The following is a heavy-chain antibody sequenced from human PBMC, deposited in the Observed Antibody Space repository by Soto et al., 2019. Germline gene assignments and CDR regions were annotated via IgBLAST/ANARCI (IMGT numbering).Heavy chain of an antibody. J-gene: IGHJ4*02. V-gene: IGHV1-3*01. CDR1: GYTFTNYA. D-gene: IGHD3-10*01. CDR3: ARGLGGSGSYSDY. Sequence: QVHLVQSGAEVKKPGASVKVSCKASGYTFTNYAMHWVRQAPGQRLEWMGWINAGNGNTKYSQKFQGRVTITRDTPASTAKMELSSLRSEDTAVYYCARGLGGSGSYSDYWGQGTLVTVSS. CDR2: INAGNGNT.